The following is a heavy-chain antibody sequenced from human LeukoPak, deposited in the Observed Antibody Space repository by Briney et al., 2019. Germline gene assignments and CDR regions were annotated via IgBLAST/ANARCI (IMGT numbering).Heavy chain of an antibody. CDR3: ERHPRIITTCYIDY. D-gene: IGHD3-10*01. J-gene: IGHJ4*02. Sequence: PSETLSLTCTVSGGSIRTDGSYWAWFRQSPGKGLELIGSIKDTANTYYNPSVTGRVTMSVATSMNQFSLRLSSVTDVDMAVYFCERHPRIITTCYIDYWGKGILVTVSS. CDR1: GGSIRTDGSY. CDR2: IKDTANT. V-gene: IGHV4-39*01.